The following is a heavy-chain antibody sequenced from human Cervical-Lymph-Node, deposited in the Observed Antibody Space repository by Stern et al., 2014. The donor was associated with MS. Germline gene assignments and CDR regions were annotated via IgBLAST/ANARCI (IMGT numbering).Heavy chain of an antibody. V-gene: IGHV3-74*01. Sequence: EVQLVESGGGLVQPGGSLRLSCAASGFTFSRYWMHWVRQAPGKGLVWVSRINSDGSSTSYADSVKGRFTIPRDNAKNTLYLQMNSLRAEDTAVYYCARDMYYDSSGYQTYYFDYWGQGTLVTVSS. CDR1: GFTFSRYW. J-gene: IGHJ4*02. CDR3: ARDMYYDSSGYQTYYFDY. CDR2: INSDGSST. D-gene: IGHD3-22*01.